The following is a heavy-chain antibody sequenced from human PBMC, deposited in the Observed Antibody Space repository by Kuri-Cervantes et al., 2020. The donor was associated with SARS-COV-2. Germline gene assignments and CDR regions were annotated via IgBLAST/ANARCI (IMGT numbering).Heavy chain of an antibody. CDR1: GSTFSSYW. CDR3: ARDMTIFGVVTYYFDY. V-gene: IGHV3-7*03. Sequence: GESLKISCAASGSTFSSYWMSWVRQAPGKGLEWVANIKQDGSEKYYVDSVKGRFTISRDNAKNSLYLQMNSLRAEDTAVYYCARDMTIFGVVTYYFDYWGQGTLVTVSS. J-gene: IGHJ4*02. D-gene: IGHD3-3*01. CDR2: IKQDGSEK.